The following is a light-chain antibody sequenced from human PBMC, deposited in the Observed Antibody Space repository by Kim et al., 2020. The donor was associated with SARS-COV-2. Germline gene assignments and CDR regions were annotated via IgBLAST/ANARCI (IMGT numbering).Light chain of an antibody. Sequence: VSLGRTGRITCQGDSLRSYYATWYQQKPGQAPILVIYGKNNRPSGIPARFSGSSSGNTTSLTITGTQAGDEADYYCNSRDSNDNVVFGGGTQLTVL. J-gene: IGLJ2*01. CDR1: SLRSYY. V-gene: IGLV3-19*01. CDR3: NSRDSNDNVV. CDR2: GKN.